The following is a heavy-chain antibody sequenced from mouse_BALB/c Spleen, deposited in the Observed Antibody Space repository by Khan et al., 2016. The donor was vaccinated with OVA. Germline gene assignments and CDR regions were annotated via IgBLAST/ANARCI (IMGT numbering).Heavy chain of an antibody. CDR1: GYTFSSYY. CDR2: INPNSGDT. CDR3: ARSGYGSFAY. V-gene: IGHV1S81*02. J-gene: IGHJ3*01. D-gene: IGHD2-2*01. Sequence: QIQLVQSGAELVKPGASVKLSCKASGYTFSSYYMYWVKQRPGQGLEWIGEINPNSGDTNFNEKFKSKATLTVDKSSSTAYMQLSSLTSEDSVVYYCARSGYGSFAYWGQGTLVTVSA.